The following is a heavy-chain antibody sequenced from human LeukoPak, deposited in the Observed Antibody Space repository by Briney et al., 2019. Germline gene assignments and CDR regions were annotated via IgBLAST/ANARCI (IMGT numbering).Heavy chain of an antibody. CDR3: ARDPGVPAAPLDY. V-gene: IGHV3-21*01. D-gene: IGHD2-2*01. J-gene: IGHJ4*02. CDR1: GFTFSPYS. CDR2: ISSTSRYI. Sequence: GGSLRLSCAASGFTFSPYSLNWVRQAPGKGLEWVGYISSTSRYIYYADSVKGRFIISRDNAKNSLYLQMNSLKVEDTGIYYCARDPGVPAAPLDYWGQGILVAVSS.